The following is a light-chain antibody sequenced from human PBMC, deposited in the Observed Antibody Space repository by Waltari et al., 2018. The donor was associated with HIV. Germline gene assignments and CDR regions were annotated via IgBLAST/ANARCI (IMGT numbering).Light chain of an antibody. CDR1: GGNIASYY. V-gene: IGLV6-57*04. CDR2: EDT. CDR3: QSYYLNIVV. Sequence: NFILTQPHSVSESPGKTVTISCTRSGGNIASYYVQWYQQRPDSAPTTVIYEDTTRPSGVPDRFSGSIDSSSNSASLTISGLQTDDEADYYCQSYYLNIVVFGGGTKLTVL. J-gene: IGLJ2*01.